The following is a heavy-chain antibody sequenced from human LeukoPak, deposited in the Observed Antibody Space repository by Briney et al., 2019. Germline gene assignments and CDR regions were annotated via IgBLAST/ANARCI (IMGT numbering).Heavy chain of an antibody. V-gene: IGHV4-59*01. CDR1: GGSITSYY. CDR2: IYYSGST. J-gene: IGHJ4*02. Sequence: SSESLSLTCTVSGGSITSYYWSWIRQPPGKGLEWIGYIYYSGSTNYNPSLKSRVTISVETSKNQFSLKLSSVTAADTAVYYCARGYYDFWSGYYSGMGWDHWGQGTLVTVSS. D-gene: IGHD3-3*01. CDR3: ARGYYDFWSGYYSGMGWDH.